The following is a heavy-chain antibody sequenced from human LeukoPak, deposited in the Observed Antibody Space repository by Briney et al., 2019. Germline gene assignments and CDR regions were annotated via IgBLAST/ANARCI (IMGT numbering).Heavy chain of an antibody. V-gene: IGHV4-39*01. CDR1: GDSIRNSGSY. J-gene: IGHJ5*02. CDR3: ARLRGRTTREFDP. CDR2: IYYGGSTT. Sequence: SETLSLTCTVSGDSIRNSGSYWGWIRQPPGKGLEWIGNIYYGGSTTYYNPSLKSRVTMSVDTSKNQFSLKLSSVTAADTAVYYCARLRGRTTREFDPWGQGTLVTVSS. D-gene: IGHD2-2*01.